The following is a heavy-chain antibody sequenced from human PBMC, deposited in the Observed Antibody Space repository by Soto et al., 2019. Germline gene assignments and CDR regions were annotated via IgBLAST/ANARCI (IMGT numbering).Heavy chain of an antibody. D-gene: IGHD6-19*01. CDR2: ISYDGSNK. J-gene: IGHJ6*02. V-gene: IGHV3-30-3*01. Sequence: QVQLVESGGGVVQPGRSLRLSCAASGFTFSSYAMHWVRQAPGKGLEWVAVISYDGSNKYYADSVKGRFTISRDNSKNTLYLQMNSLRAEDTAVYYCARDGPRGIAVCHGMDVWGQGTTVTVSS. CDR3: ARDGPRGIAVCHGMDV. CDR1: GFTFSSYA.